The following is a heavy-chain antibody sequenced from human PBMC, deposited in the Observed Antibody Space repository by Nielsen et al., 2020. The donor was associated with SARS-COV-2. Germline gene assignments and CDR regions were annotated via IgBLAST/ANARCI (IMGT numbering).Heavy chain of an antibody. CDR1: GYTFTSYY. CDR2: INPSGGST. D-gene: IGHD6-13*01. J-gene: IGHJ3*02. V-gene: IGHV1-46*01. CDR3: AREISRLWAAAGILDAFDI. Sequence: ASVKVSCKASGYTFTSYYMHWVRQAPGQGLEWMGIINPSGGSTSYAQKFQGRVTMNRDTPTSTVYMELSSLRSEDTAVYYCAREISRLWAAAGILDAFDIWGQGTMVTVSS.